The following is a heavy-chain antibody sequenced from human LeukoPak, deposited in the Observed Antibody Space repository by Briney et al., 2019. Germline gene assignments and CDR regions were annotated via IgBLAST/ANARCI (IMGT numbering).Heavy chain of an antibody. CDR1: RVILSSYA. CDR2: INGRGDNT. Sequence: GGALRLSRAASRVILSSYALSWVRPAPGKGLEGGSPINGRGDNTYYADFVKGRFTISRDNSKSTVYLQMNSLRTEDTAVYYCAKDRVSPGFNWFDPWGQGTLVTVSS. D-gene: IGHD2/OR15-2a*01. V-gene: IGHV3-23*01. J-gene: IGHJ5*02. CDR3: AKDRVSPGFNWFDP.